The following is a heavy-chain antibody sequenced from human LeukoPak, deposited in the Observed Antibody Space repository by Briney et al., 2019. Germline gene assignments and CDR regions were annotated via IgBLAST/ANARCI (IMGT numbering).Heavy chain of an antibody. CDR1: GGSISSYY. CDR2: IYYSGST. V-gene: IGHV4-59*08. J-gene: IGHJ4*02. D-gene: IGHD6-13*01. Sequence: SETLSLTCTVSGGSISSYYWSWIRQPPGKGLEWIGYIYYSGSTNYNPSLKSRVTISVDTSKNQFSLKLSSVTAADTAVYYCARHFGYSSSWYHVWGQETLVTVSS. CDR3: ARHFGYSSSWYHV.